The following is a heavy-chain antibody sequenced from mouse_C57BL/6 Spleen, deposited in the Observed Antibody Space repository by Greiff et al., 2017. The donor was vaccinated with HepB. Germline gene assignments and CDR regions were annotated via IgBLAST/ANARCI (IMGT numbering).Heavy chain of an antibody. Sequence: QVQLQQPGAELVKPGASVKLSCKASGYTFTSYWMHWVKQRPGQGLEWIGMIHPNSGSTNYTEKFKSKATLTVDKSSSTAYMQLSSLTSEDSAVYYCIFYDGYYRGLADWGQGTLVTVSA. CDR3: IFYDGYYRGLAD. J-gene: IGHJ3*01. CDR1: GYTFTSYW. D-gene: IGHD2-3*01. V-gene: IGHV1-64*01. CDR2: IHPNSGST.